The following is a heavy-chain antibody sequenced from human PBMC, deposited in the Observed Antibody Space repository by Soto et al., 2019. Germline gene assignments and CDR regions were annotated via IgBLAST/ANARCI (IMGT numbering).Heavy chain of an antibody. CDR3: VHTGYSYDPFGS. V-gene: IGHV2-5*01. D-gene: IGHD5-18*01. CDR2: IFWNDDE. CDR1: GFSLTTSGVG. J-gene: IGHJ4*02. Sequence: QITLKESGPTLVKPTQTLTLTCTFSGFSLTTSGVGVGWIRQPPGKALEWLALIFWNDDERYSPSLNSRLTITKDTSKNQVVLTMTNMYAVDTAKYYCVHTGYSYDPFGSWGRGTLVTVSS.